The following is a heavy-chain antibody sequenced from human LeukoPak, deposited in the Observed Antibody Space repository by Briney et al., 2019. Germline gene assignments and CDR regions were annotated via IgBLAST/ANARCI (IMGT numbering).Heavy chain of an antibody. CDR2: INSDGGST. CDR1: GFTFSSYW. V-gene: IGHV3-74*01. Sequence: PGGSLRLSCAASGFTFSSYWMHWVRQAPGKGLVWVSRINSDGGSTSYADSVKGRFTISRDNAKNTLYLQMNSLRAEDTAVYYSARGGRRGYSYGSYYYYYYGMDVWSQGTTVTVSS. CDR3: ARGGRRGYSYGSYYYYYYGMDV. J-gene: IGHJ6*02. D-gene: IGHD5-18*01.